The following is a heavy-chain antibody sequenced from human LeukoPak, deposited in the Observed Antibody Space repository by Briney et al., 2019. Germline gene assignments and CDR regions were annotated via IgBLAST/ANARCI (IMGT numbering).Heavy chain of an antibody. J-gene: IGHJ4*02. V-gene: IGHV4-34*01. D-gene: IGHD1-26*01. Sequence: SETLSLTCAVYGGSFSGYFWRWIRQPPGKGLEWIGEINHSGSTNHNPSLKSRVTISVDTSKNQFSLKVTSVIAADTAVYFCARFPYSGISHYFDYWGQGALVTVSS. CDR2: INHSGST. CDR3: ARFPYSGISHYFDY. CDR1: GGSFSGYF.